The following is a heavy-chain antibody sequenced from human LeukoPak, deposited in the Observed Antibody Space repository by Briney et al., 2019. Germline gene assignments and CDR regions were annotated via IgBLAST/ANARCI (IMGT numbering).Heavy chain of an antibody. D-gene: IGHD3-9*01. J-gene: IGHJ4*02. CDR2: VHGSSSPV. V-gene: IGHV3-48*04. Sequence: GGSLRLSCAASGFTFSSYSMNWVRQAPGKGLEWVSYVHGSSSPVDYADSVRGRFTMSRDNTKNSLYLQMNNLRVEDTAIYYCARDHDWAFDYWGRGILVTVSS. CDR1: GFTFSSYS. CDR3: ARDHDWAFDY.